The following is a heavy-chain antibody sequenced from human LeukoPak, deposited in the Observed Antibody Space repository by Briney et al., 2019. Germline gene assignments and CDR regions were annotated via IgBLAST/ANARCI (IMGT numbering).Heavy chain of an antibody. CDR2: IYISGSS. CDR3: AREGGSSRYFDY. J-gene: IGHJ4*02. Sequence: SETLPLTCTVSGDSISSYYWSCIRQPAGKGLEWIGRIYISGSSNYNPSLKSRVTMSVDTSKNQFSLNLCSVTAADTAAYYCAREGGSSRYFDYWGQGTLVTVSS. CDR1: GDSISSYY. D-gene: IGHD6-13*01. V-gene: IGHV4-4*07.